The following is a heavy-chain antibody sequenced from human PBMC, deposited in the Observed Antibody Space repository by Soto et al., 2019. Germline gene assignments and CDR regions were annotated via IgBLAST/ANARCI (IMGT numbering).Heavy chain of an antibody. Sequence: QVQLVESGGGVVQPGRSLRLSCAASGFTFSSYGMNWVRQAPGKGLEWVAVIWSDGSKKYYAESVKGRFTISRDNSKNTLYLQMSSLRAEDTAVYYCASGFDDGTSNGAFWGQGTLVTVSS. D-gene: IGHD4-17*01. V-gene: IGHV3-33*01. CDR1: GFTFSSYG. J-gene: IGHJ4*02. CDR2: IWSDGSKK. CDR3: ASGFDDGTSNGAF.